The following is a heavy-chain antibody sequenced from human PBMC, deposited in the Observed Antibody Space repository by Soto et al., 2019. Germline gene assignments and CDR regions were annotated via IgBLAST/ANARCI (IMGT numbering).Heavy chain of an antibody. Sequence: GGSLILSCAASGFTFSSYAMHWVRQAPGKGLEWVAVISYDGSNKYYADSVKGRFTISRDNSKNTLYLQMNSLRAEDTAVYYCAREKGYCSGGSCYSGIYYYYYGMDVWGQGTTVTVSS. CDR2: ISYDGSNK. V-gene: IGHV3-30-3*01. D-gene: IGHD2-15*01. CDR3: AREKGYCSGGSCYSGIYYYYYGMDV. CDR1: GFTFSSYA. J-gene: IGHJ6*02.